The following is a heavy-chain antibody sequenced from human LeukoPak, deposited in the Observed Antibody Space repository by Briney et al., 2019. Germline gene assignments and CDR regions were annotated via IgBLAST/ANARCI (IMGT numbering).Heavy chain of an antibody. Sequence: SETLSLTCIVSGGSISSYYWSWIRQPAGKGLEWIGRIYTSGSTNYNPSLKSRVTMSVDTSKNQFSLKLSSVTAADTAVYYCARGSRIAARPDYFDYWGQGTLVTVSS. CDR2: IYTSGST. CDR3: ARGSRIAARPDYFDY. D-gene: IGHD6-6*01. J-gene: IGHJ4*02. CDR1: GGSISSYY. V-gene: IGHV4-4*07.